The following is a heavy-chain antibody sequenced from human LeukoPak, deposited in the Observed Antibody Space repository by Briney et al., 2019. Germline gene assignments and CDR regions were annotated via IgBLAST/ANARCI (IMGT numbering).Heavy chain of an antibody. V-gene: IGHV4-34*01. Sequence: SETLSLTCAVYGGSFSGYYWSWIRQPPGKGLEWIGGINHSGSTNYNPSLKSRVTISVDTSKNQFSLKLSSVTAADTAVYYCARDRYEWELLNLFDYWGQGTLVTVSS. J-gene: IGHJ4*02. CDR2: INHSGST. CDR1: GGSFSGYY. D-gene: IGHD1-26*01. CDR3: ARDRYEWELLNLFDY.